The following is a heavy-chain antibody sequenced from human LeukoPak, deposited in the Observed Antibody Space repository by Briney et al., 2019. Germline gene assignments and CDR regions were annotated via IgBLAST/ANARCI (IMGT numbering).Heavy chain of an antibody. CDR2: IKQDGSEK. D-gene: IGHD5-18*01. V-gene: IGHV3-7*01. J-gene: IGHJ4*02. CDR1: GFTFSGYW. CDR3: AREGRGYSYGSLWD. Sequence: GGSLRLSCAASGFTFSGYWMSWVRQAPGKGLEWVANIKQDGSEKYYVDSVKGRFTISRDNAKNSLYLQMNSLRAEDTAVYYCAREGRGYSYGSLWDWGQGTLVTVSS.